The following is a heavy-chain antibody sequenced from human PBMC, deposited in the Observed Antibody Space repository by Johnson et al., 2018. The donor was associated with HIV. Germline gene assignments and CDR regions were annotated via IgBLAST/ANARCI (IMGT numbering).Heavy chain of an antibody. J-gene: IGHJ3*02. CDR1: GFTFADYY. V-gene: IGHV3-66*01. CDR2: IYSGGST. Sequence: VQVVESGGGLVKPGGSLRLSCAASGFTFADYYMNWMRQAPGKGLEWVSVIYSGGSTYDADSVKGRFTISRDNSKNTLYLQMNSLRAEDTAVYYCAKARFLEHAFDIWGQGTMVTVSS. CDR3: AKARFLEHAFDI. D-gene: IGHD3-3*01.